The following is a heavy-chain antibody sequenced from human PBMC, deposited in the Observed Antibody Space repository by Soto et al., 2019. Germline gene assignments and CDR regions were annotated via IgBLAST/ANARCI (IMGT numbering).Heavy chain of an antibody. CDR1: GYTFTSYG. Sequence: ASVKVSCKASGYTFTSYGISWVRQAPGQGLEWMGWISAYNGNTNYAQKLQGRVTMTTDTSTSTAYMELRSLRSDDTAVYYCARDGGRRSSSNSPRTYYYYGMDVWGQGTTVTVSS. J-gene: IGHJ6*02. CDR3: ARDGGRRSSSNSPRTYYYYGMDV. V-gene: IGHV1-18*01. D-gene: IGHD6-13*01. CDR2: ISAYNGNT.